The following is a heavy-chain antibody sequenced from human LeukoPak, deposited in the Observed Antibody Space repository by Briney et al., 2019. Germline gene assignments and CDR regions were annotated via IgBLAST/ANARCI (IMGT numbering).Heavy chain of an antibody. V-gene: IGHV1-2*02. Sequence: ASVKVPCKASGYTFTAYYIHWVRQAPGQGLEWMGWIDPNSGGTNYAQRFQGRVTMTRDTSISTAYMELSRLRSDDTAVYYCARGGSMIFGVLNDWGQGARVTVSS. CDR2: IDPNSGGT. D-gene: IGHD3/OR15-3a*01. J-gene: IGHJ4*02. CDR3: ARGGSMIFGVLND. CDR1: GYTFTAYY.